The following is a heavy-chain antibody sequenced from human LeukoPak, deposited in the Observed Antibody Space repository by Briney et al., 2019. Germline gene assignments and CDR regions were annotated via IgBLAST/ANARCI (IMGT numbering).Heavy chain of an antibody. CDR1: GGSISSYY. Sequence: SETLSLTCTVSGGSISSYYWSWIRQPPGKGLEWIGYIYYSGSTNYNPSLKSRVTISVDTSKNQFSLKLSSVTAADTAVYYCARVSPNGRHFDWLSRNWFDPWGQGTLVTVSS. D-gene: IGHD3-9*01. CDR3: ARVSPNGRHFDWLSRNWFDP. V-gene: IGHV4-59*01. J-gene: IGHJ5*02. CDR2: IYYSGST.